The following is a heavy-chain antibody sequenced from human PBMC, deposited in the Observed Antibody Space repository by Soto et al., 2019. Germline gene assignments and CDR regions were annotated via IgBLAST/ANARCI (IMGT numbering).Heavy chain of an antibody. V-gene: IGHV3-33*01. CDR2: IWYHGVDK. D-gene: IGHD2-15*01. CDR1: GFTFSRQA. Sequence: GGSLTLSCAASGFTFSRQAMHWVRQAPGRGLEWVAVIWYHGVDKYYAAFVKGRFTISRDNSKHTVYLQMNSLRGEDPAVYYCATGCLGLCPCGNCSLDSWGQGSLVTVYS. CDR3: ATGCLGLCPCGNCSLDS. J-gene: IGHJ4*02.